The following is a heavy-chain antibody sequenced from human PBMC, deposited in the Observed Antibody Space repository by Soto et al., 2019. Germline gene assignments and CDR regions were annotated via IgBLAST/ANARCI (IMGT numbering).Heavy chain of an antibody. V-gene: IGHV3-48*01. D-gene: IGHD6-13*01. CDR1: GFTFSSYS. Sequence: PGGSLRLSCAASGFTFSSYSMNWVRQAPGKGLEWVSYISSSSSTIYYADSVKGRFTISRDNSKNTLYLQMNTLRAEDTAVYYCSRGPRTAAGNSLDYWGQGTLVTVSS. CDR2: ISSSSSTI. CDR3: SRGPRTAAGNSLDY. J-gene: IGHJ4*02.